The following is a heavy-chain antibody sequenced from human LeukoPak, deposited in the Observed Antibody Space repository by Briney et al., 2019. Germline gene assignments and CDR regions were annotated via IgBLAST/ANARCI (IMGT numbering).Heavy chain of an antibody. CDR1: GFTFSSYA. Sequence: GEALRLSCAASGFTFSSYAMSWVRQAPGKVLEWVSAISGKGGITYYADSVKGRFTISRDNSKNTLYLQMNSLRAEDTAVYYCANPSRYCNGSGSYYFDYWGQGTLVTVSS. D-gene: IGHD3-10*01. V-gene: IGHV3-23*01. J-gene: IGHJ4*02. CDR2: ISGKGGIT. CDR3: ANPSRYCNGSGSYYFDY.